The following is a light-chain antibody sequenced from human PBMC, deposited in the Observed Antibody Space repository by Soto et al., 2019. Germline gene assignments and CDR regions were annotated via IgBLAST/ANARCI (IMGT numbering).Light chain of an antibody. J-gene: IGLJ2*01. CDR2: EVN. CDR3: TSYAGTDNFEV. V-gene: IGLV2-8*01. Sequence: QSALTQPPSASGSPGQSVTISCTGTSSDIGLYNYVSWYQQHPGKAPKLMIFEVNKRPSGVPDRFYGSKSGNTASLTVSGLQAEDEAHYYCTSYAGTDNFEVFGGGTKLT. CDR1: SSDIGLYNY.